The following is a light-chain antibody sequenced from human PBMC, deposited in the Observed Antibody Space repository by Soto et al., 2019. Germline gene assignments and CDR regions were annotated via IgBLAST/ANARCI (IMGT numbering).Light chain of an antibody. V-gene: IGKV3-15*01. CDR2: GAS. J-gene: IGKJ1*01. CDR1: RTVTTN. Sequence: EIVMTQSPATLSVSPGERATLSFSASRTVTTNLAWYHQKPGQAPRLLIYGASIRATGIPARFSGSGSGTEFTLTISSLQSEDFAVYYCQQYNNWPGTFGQGTKVDIK. CDR3: QQYNNWPGT.